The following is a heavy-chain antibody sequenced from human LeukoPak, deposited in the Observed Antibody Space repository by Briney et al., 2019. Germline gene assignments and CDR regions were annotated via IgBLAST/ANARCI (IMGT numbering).Heavy chain of an antibody. D-gene: IGHD6-6*01. Sequence: GGSLRLSCAASGFTFSSYAMSWVRQAQGKGLEWVSAISGSGGSTYYADSVKGRFTISRDNSKNTLYLQMNRLRAEDTAVYYCAKTPYSSSFFDYWGQGTLVTVSS. CDR1: GFTFSSYA. CDR2: ISGSGGST. V-gene: IGHV3-23*01. J-gene: IGHJ4*02. CDR3: AKTPYSSSFFDY.